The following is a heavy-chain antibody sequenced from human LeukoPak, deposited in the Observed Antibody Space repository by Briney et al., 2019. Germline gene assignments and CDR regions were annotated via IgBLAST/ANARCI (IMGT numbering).Heavy chain of an antibody. V-gene: IGHV4-34*01. CDR1: GGSSRTYH. CDR3: TPIDGDYSDFAY. Sequence: SETLSLTCAVYGGSSRTYHGSGVRQPPGKGLEWIGEITHSGNIHYNPSLKSRVTISRDTSKNQFSLRLNSVTAADTAIYYCTPIDGDYSDFAYGGQGTLVTVSS. D-gene: IGHD4-17*01. J-gene: IGHJ4*02. CDR2: ITHSGNI.